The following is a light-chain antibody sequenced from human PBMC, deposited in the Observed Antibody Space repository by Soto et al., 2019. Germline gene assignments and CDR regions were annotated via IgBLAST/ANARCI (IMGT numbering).Light chain of an antibody. CDR1: SSDVENYKF. CDR2: EGS. V-gene: IGLV2-23*01. CDR3: SSYAGSSTVA. Sequence: QSALTQPASVSGSPGQSITISCTGTSSDVENYKFVSWYQQYPGQDPKLMIFEGSERPSGVSNRFSGSKSGNTASLTISGLRAEDEADYYCSSYAGSSTVAFGGGTKLTVL. J-gene: IGLJ2*01.